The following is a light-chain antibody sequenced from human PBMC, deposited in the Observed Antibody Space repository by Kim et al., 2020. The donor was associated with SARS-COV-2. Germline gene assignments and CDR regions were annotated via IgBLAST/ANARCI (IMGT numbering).Light chain of an antibody. J-gene: IGKJ2*01. Sequence: LSPGERATLSCRASQSLSNTYLAWYQQKPGQPPRLLIYGASSRAPGIPDRFSGSGSGTDFTLTINRLEPEDFAVYYCHQYGGSPYTFGQGTKLEIK. CDR3: HQYGGSPYT. CDR2: GAS. V-gene: IGKV3-20*01. CDR1: QSLSNTY.